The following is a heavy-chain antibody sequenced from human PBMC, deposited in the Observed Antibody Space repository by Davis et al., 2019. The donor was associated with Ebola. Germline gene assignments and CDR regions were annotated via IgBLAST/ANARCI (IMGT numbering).Heavy chain of an antibody. V-gene: IGHV3-7*01. J-gene: IGHJ6*02. Sequence: GESLKISCAASGFTFNTFWMSWVRQAPGKGPEWVASIKADGSDIYYGDSVKGRFSISRDNAKNSLYLQMSSLRAEDTGVYYCARQARVDVWGQGTTVTVS. CDR3: ARQARVDV. CDR2: IKADGSDI. CDR1: GFTFNTFW.